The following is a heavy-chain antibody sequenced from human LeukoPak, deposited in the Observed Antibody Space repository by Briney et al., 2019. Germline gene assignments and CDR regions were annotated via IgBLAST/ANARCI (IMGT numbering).Heavy chain of an antibody. CDR2: ISSSGSI. Sequence: MAGGSLRLSCAASGFTFDDYGMSWVRQAPGKGLEWVSYISSSGSIYYADSVKGRFTISRDNAKNSLYLQMNSLRAEDTAVYYCARDWRDSSGKFPNDAFDIWGQGTMVTVSS. CDR1: GFTFDDYG. V-gene: IGHV3-11*04. D-gene: IGHD3-22*01. J-gene: IGHJ3*02. CDR3: ARDWRDSSGKFPNDAFDI.